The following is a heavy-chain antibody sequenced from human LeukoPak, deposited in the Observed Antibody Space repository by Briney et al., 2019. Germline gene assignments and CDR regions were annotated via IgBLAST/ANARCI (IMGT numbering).Heavy chain of an antibody. CDR2: IKQDGSEK. J-gene: IGHJ4*02. Sequence: GGSLRLSCAASGFTFSGYWMSWVRQAPGKGLEWVANIKQDGSEKYYVDSVKGRFTISRDNAKNSLYLQMNSLRAEDAAVYFCAKAPVTSCRGAYCYPFDSWGQGTLVSVSS. CDR1: GFTFSGYW. D-gene: IGHD2-21*01. CDR3: AKAPVTSCRGAYCYPFDS. V-gene: IGHV3-7*03.